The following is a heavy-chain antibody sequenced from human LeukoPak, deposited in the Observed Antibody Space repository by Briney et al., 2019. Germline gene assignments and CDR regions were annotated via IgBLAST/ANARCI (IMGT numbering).Heavy chain of an antibody. CDR3: ARGNTALGY. Sequence: SETLSLTCAVYGGSFSGYYWSWIRQPPGKGLERIGEINHSGSTNYNPSLKSRVTISVDTSKNQFSLKLSSVTTADTAVYYGARGNTALGYWGQGTLVTVSS. D-gene: IGHD2-2*02. J-gene: IGHJ4*02. CDR2: INHSGST. V-gene: IGHV4-34*01. CDR1: GGSFSGYY.